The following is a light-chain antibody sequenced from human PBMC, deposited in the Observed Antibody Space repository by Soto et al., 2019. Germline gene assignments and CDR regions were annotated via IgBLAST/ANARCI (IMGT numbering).Light chain of an antibody. CDR1: QSVSSN. J-gene: IGKJ1*01. V-gene: IGKV3-15*01. CDR3: QQYKNWPQT. CDR2: GAS. Sequence: EIVMTQSPAPLSVSPGERATLSCRASQSVSSNLAWYQQKPGQAPRLLIYGASTRATGIPARFSGSGSGTKFTLTISSLQSEDFAVYYCQQYKNWPQTFGQGTKVEIK.